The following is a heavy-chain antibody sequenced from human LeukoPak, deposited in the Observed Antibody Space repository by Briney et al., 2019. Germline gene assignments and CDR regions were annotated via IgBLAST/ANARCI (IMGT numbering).Heavy chain of an antibody. J-gene: IGHJ4*02. CDR1: GFTFSSYA. Sequence: GGSLRLSCAASGFTFSSYAMSWVRHAPGKGLEWVSAISGSGGSTYYADSVKGRFTISRDNSKNTLYLQMNSLRAEDTAVYYCANLIVGATTVDYWGQGTLVTVSS. CDR2: ISGSGGST. CDR3: ANLIVGATTVDY. V-gene: IGHV3-23*01. D-gene: IGHD1-26*01.